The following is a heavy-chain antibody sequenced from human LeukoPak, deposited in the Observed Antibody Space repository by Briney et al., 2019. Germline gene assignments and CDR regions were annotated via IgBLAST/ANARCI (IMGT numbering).Heavy chain of an antibody. D-gene: IGHD5-12*01. Sequence: GGSLRLSCAASGFTVSSNYMSWVRQAPGLGLEWVSVIYSGGSTYYADSVKGRFTISRDNSKNTLCLQMNSLRAEDTAVYYCARNGGYDSEYFYGMDVWGQGTTVTVSS. CDR2: IYSGGST. V-gene: IGHV3-53*01. CDR3: ARNGGYDSEYFYGMDV. CDR1: GFTVSSNY. J-gene: IGHJ6*02.